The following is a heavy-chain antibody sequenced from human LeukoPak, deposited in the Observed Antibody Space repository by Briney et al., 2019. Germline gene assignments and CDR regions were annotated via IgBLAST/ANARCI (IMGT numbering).Heavy chain of an antibody. J-gene: IGHJ4*02. CDR3: ARTYCSGGSCHFDY. V-gene: IGHV4-61*01. CDR2: IYYSGST. Sequence: PSETLSLTCTVSGGSVSSGSYYWSWIRRPPGKELEWIGYIYYSGSTDSNPSLKSRVTISVDTSKNQFSLKLSSVTAADTAVYYCARTYCSGGSCHFDYWGQGTLVTVSS. D-gene: IGHD2-15*01. CDR1: GGSVSSGSYY.